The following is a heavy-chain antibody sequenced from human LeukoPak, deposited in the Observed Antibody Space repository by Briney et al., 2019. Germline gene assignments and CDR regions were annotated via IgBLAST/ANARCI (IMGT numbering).Heavy chain of an antibody. CDR1: GGSISSSSYY. CDR3: ASYEIGSSGPVEPHDY. D-gene: IGHD3-22*01. Sequence: PSQTLSLTCTVSGGSISSSSYYWGWIRQPPGKGLEWIGSIYYSGSTYYNPSLKSRVTISVDTSKNQFSLKLSSVTAADTAVYYCASYEIGSSGPVEPHDYWGQGTLVTVSS. V-gene: IGHV4-39*07. CDR2: IYYSGST. J-gene: IGHJ4*02.